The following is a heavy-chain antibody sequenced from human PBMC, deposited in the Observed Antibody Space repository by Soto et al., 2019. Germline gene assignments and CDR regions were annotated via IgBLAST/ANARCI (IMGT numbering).Heavy chain of an antibody. CDR2: IIPIFGTA. V-gene: IGHV1-69*01. CDR3: ARHTRSSYYYYYGMDV. D-gene: IGHD3-10*01. Sequence: VKVSCKASGGTFSSYAISWVRQAPGQGLEWMGGIIPIFGTANYAQKFQGRVTITADESTSTAYMELSSLRSEDTAVYYCARHTRSSYYYYYGMDVWGQGTTVTVSS. CDR1: GGTFSSYA. J-gene: IGHJ6*02.